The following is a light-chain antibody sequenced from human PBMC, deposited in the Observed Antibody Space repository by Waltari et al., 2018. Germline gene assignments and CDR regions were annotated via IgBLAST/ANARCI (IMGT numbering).Light chain of an antibody. J-gene: IGKJ1*01. CDR3: QHYVRLPVT. Sequence: EIVLTQSPGTLSLSPGERATLACRDSQSVGRTLTWSQAKPGQAPRLLIYGASSRATEIPDRFSGSGSGTDFSLTISRLEPEDFAVYYCQHYVRLPVTFGQGTKVEIK. CDR1: QSVGRT. V-gene: IGKV3-20*01. CDR2: GAS.